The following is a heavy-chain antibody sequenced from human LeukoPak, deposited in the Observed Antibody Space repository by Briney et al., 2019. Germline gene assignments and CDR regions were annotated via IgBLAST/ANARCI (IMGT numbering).Heavy chain of an antibody. CDR2: IRPETGEP. CDR1: GFGLSILS. CDR3: TTDSGRSYFYFNF. V-gene: IGHV1-24*01. D-gene: IGHD3-10*01. J-gene: IGHJ4*02. Sequence: ASVKVSCKISGFGLSILSIHWMRQAPGKGLEWVGGIRPETGEPIYAQKFQGRVTVTEDTVTDTGYMELRSLTSDDAAVYFCTTDSGRSYFYFNFWGQGTLVTVSS.